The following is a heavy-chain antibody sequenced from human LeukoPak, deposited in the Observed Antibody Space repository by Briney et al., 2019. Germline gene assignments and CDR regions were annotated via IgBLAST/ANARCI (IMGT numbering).Heavy chain of an antibody. D-gene: IGHD5-24*01. CDR1: GYTFTSYW. Sequence: GESLKISCKASGYTFTSYWIGWVRQMPGKVLEWMGIIYPGDSDTTYSPSFQGQVIISADNSISTAYLQWSSLKASDTAMYYCARRTSTMGDYWGQGTLVTVSS. V-gene: IGHV5-51*01. J-gene: IGHJ4*02. CDR2: IYPGDSDT. CDR3: ARRTSTMGDY.